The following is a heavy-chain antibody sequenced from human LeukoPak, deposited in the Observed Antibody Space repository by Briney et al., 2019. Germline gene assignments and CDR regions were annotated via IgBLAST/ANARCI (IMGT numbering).Heavy chain of an antibody. V-gene: IGHV3-23*01. D-gene: IGHD5-18*01. J-gene: IGHJ4*02. Sequence: GGSLRLSCAASGFTVSFYAMSWVRQAPGKGLEWVSVIAGGGSSTYYADSVKGRFTISRDNAKNSLYLQMNSLRAEDMAVYYCARDRDSYGTFDYWGQGTLVTVSS. CDR2: IAGGGSST. CDR1: GFTVSFYA. CDR3: ARDRDSYGTFDY.